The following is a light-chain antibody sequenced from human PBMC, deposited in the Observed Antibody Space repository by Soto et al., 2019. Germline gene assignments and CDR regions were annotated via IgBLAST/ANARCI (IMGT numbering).Light chain of an antibody. V-gene: IGKV1-5*01. CDR2: DAS. Sequence: DIQMTQSPSTLSASVGDRVTITCRASQSISSWLAWYQQKPGKAPKLLIYDASSLGSGVPSRFSGSGSGTEFTLTISSLQPDDFATYYCQQYNSYRLTFGGGTKVEIK. CDR1: QSISSW. CDR3: QQYNSYRLT. J-gene: IGKJ4*01.